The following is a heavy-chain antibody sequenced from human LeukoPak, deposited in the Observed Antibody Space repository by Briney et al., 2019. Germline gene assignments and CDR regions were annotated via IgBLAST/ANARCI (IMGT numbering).Heavy chain of an antibody. CDR3: ARFAAGGSYYYYMDV. Sequence: GGSLRLSCAASGFTFNHYWMSWVRQAPGKGLEWVANIKEDGSTKYYMDSVKGRFTVSRDNAKNSLYLQMNSLRGEDTAVYYCARFAAGGSYYYYMDVWGKGTTVTVSS. CDR2: IKEDGSTK. J-gene: IGHJ6*03. D-gene: IGHD6-25*01. CDR1: GFTFNHYW. V-gene: IGHV3-7*01.